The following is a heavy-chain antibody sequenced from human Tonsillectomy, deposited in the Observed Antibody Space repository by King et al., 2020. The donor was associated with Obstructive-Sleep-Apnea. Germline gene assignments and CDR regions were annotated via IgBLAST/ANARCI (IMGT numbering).Heavy chain of an antibody. CDR2: ISGRSNSI. V-gene: IGHV3-9*01. Sequence: VQLVESGGNLVQPGRSLRLSCAASGFIFDDYAMHWVRQAPGKGLEWVSGISGRSNSILYADSVKGRFTMSRDNAKNSLYLQMNSLRAEDTALYYCTKDTDYDILTGYFDYWGQGTLVTVSS. CDR3: TKDTDYDILTGYFDY. CDR1: GFIFDDYA. J-gene: IGHJ4*02. D-gene: IGHD3-9*01.